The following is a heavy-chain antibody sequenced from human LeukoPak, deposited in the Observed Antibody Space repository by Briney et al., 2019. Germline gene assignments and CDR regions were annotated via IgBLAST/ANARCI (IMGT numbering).Heavy chain of an antibody. D-gene: IGHD3-16*01. CDR2: INANNGNT. CDR1: GYTFTSYG. Sequence: ASVKVSCKASGYTFTSYGISWVRQAPGQGLEWMGWINANNGNTNYAQKLQGRVTMTTDTSTSTAYMELRNLRSDDTAVYYCARGGPAARLITFGGVTDYWGQGTLVTVSS. CDR3: ARGGPAARLITFGGVTDY. J-gene: IGHJ4*02. V-gene: IGHV1-18*01.